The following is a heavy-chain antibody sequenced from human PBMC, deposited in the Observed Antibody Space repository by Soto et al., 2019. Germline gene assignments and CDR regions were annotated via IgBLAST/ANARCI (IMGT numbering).Heavy chain of an antibody. V-gene: IGHV5-51*01. Sequence: GESLKISCKGSGYSFTSYLISWVRQMPVKGLEAMGIIYPGDSDTRYSPSFQVQVTISADKSISTAYLQWSSLKALDNAMYYCARHHSSGLFWGQGSLVPVSS. J-gene: IGHJ4*02. D-gene: IGHD3-22*01. CDR1: GYSFTSYL. CDR2: IYPGDSDT. CDR3: ARHHSSGLF.